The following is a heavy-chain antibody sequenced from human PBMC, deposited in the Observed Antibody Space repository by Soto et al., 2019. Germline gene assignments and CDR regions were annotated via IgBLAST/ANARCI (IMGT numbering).Heavy chain of an antibody. CDR3: TTDIVVVPAATPGGGDY. CDR1: GFTFSNAW. V-gene: IGHV3-15*07. D-gene: IGHD2-2*01. J-gene: IGHJ4*02. Sequence: ESGGGLVKPGGSLRLSCAASGFTFSNAWMNWVRQAPGKGLEWVGRIKSKTDGGTTDYAAPVKGRFTISRDDSKNTLYLQMNSLKTEDTAGYYCTTDIVVVPAATPGGGDYWGQGTLVTVSS. CDR2: IKSKTDGGTT.